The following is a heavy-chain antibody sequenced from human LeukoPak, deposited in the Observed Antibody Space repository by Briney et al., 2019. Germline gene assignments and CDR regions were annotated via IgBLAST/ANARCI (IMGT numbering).Heavy chain of an antibody. J-gene: IGHJ4*02. CDR3: ARETSAAGRYFDY. Sequence: GGSLRLSCAASGFTFSSYWMNWARQAPGKGLEWVASINHNGNVNYYVDSVKGRFTISRDNAKNSLYLQMNSLRAEDTAVYYCARETSAAGRYFDYWGRGTLVTVSS. CDR1: GFTFSSYW. V-gene: IGHV3-7*01. D-gene: IGHD6-13*01. CDR2: INHNGNVN.